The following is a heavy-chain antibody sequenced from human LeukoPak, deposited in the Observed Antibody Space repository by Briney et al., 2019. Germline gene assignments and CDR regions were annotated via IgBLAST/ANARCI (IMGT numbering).Heavy chain of an antibody. CDR1: GGSFSGYY. Sequence: PSETLSLTCAVYGGSFSGYYWSWIRQPPGKGLEWIGYIYYSGSTNYNPSLKSRVTISVDTSKNQFSLKLSSVTAADTAVYYCARLGATTPGDYWGQGTLVTVSS. J-gene: IGHJ4*02. CDR3: ARLGATTPGDY. V-gene: IGHV4-59*01. D-gene: IGHD1-26*01. CDR2: IYYSGST.